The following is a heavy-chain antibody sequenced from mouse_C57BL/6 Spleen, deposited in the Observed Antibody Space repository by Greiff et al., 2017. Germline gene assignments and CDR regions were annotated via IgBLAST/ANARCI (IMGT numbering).Heavy chain of an antibody. J-gene: IGHJ2*01. CDR1: GYTFTSYW. CDR3: ARGDWDVGYYFDY. V-gene: IGHV1-69*01. Sequence: QVQLQQPGAELVMPGASVKLSCKASGYTFTSYWMHWVKQRPGQGLEWIGEIDPSDSYTNYNQKFKGKSTLTVDKSSSTAYMQLSSLTSEDSAVYYCARGDWDVGYYFDYWGQGTTLTVSS. CDR2: IDPSDSYT. D-gene: IGHD4-1*01.